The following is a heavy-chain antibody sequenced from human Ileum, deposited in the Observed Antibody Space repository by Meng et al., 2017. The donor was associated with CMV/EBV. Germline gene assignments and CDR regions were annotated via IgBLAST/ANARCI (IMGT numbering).Heavy chain of an antibody. CDR1: GASISSSSYY. CDR3: ARDRFDP. Sequence: QLQLEDSGPGLVKPSETLSLTCTVSGASISSSSYYWGWSRQPPGKGLEWIGSIYYSGSTYYNPSLKSRVTISVDTSKNQFSLKLSSVTAADTAVYFCARDRFDPWGQGALVTVSS. CDR2: IYYSGST. J-gene: IGHJ5*02. V-gene: IGHV4-39*07.